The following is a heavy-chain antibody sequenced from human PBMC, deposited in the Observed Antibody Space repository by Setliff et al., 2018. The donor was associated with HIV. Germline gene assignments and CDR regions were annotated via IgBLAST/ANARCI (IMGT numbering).Heavy chain of an antibody. Sequence: SETLSLTCTVSGGSISDSRYYWGWIRQPPGKGLEWIENIYYSGSTYYNPSLKSRVTISVDTSKNQFSLKLSSVTAADTAVYYCGNQAVVPADMDYSYYIDVWGKGTTVTVSS. CDR3: GNQAVVPADMDYSYYIDV. J-gene: IGHJ6*03. D-gene: IGHD2-2*01. CDR1: GGSISDSRYY. V-gene: IGHV4-39*01. CDR2: IYYSGST.